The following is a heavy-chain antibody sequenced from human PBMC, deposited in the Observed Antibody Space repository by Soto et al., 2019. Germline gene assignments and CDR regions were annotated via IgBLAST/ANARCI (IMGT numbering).Heavy chain of an antibody. D-gene: IGHD2-21*02. V-gene: IGHV3-33*08. CDR1: GFTFSGYG. Sequence: GGSLRLSCAASGFTFSGYGMHWVRQAPGKGLEWVAVIWYDGSNKYYADSVKGRSTISRDNSKNTLYLQMNSLRAEDTAVYYCARDRHHTPYCGGDCYSRAFAIPGQGTMVTVSS. J-gene: IGHJ3*02. CDR2: IWYDGSNK. CDR3: ARDRHHTPYCGGDCYSRAFAI.